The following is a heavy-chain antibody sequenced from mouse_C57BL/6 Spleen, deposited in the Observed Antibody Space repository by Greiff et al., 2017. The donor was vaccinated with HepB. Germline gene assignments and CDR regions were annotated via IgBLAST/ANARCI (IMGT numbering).Heavy chain of an antibody. Sequence: EVKVEESGGGLVQPGGSMKLSCAASGFTFSDAWMDWVRQSPEKGLEWVAEIRNKANNHATYYAESVKGRFTISRDDSKSSVYLQMNSLRAEDTGIYYCTRTLRRPYWYFDVWGTGTTVTVSS. CDR2: IRNKANNHAT. J-gene: IGHJ1*03. V-gene: IGHV6-6*01. D-gene: IGHD1-2*01. CDR1: GFTFSDAW. CDR3: TRTLRRPYWYFDV.